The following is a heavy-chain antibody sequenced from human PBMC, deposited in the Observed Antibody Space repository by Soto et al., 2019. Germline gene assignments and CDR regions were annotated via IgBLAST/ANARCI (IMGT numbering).Heavy chain of an antibody. J-gene: IGHJ3*02. CDR1: GGTFSSYA. D-gene: IGHD6-19*01. CDR3: ASVIAVAGTDRIDAFDI. CDR2: IIPIFGTA. V-gene: IGHV1-69*13. Sequence: ASVKVSCKASGGTFSSYAISWVRQAPGQGLEWMGGIIPIFGTANYAQKFQGRVTITADESTSTAYMELSSLRSEDTAVYYCASVIAVAGTDRIDAFDIWGQGTMVTVSS.